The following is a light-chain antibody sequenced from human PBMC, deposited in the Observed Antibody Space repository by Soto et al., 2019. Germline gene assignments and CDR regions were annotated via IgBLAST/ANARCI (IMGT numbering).Light chain of an antibody. Sequence: EIVLTQSPAILSLSPGERATLSCRARQSVSSYLTWYQQKPGQAPSLLIYAASNRATGIPARFSGSGSGTDFTRTISSLEPEDSAVYYCQQRSDWPITSGGGTKVEIK. CDR3: QQRSDWPIT. CDR2: AAS. CDR1: QSVSSY. J-gene: IGKJ4*01. V-gene: IGKV3-11*01.